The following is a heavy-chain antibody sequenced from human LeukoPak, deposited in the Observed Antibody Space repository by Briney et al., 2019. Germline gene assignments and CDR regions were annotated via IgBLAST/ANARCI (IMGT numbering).Heavy chain of an antibody. Sequence: SETLSLTCTVSGGSISSYYWSWIRQPPGKGLEWIGYIYYSGSTNYNPSLKSRVTISVDTSKNQFSLKLISVTAADTAVYYCARRQYQLLYGYYYYYMDVWGKGTTVTVSS. V-gene: IGHV4-59*01. J-gene: IGHJ6*03. CDR3: ARRQYQLLYGYYYYYMDV. CDR1: GGSISSYY. CDR2: IYYSGST. D-gene: IGHD2-2*02.